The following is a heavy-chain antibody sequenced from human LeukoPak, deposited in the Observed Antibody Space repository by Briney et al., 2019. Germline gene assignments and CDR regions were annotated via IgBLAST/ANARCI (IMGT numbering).Heavy chain of an antibody. D-gene: IGHD6-13*01. CDR3: AREYSSSWYDIFDY. CDR2: ISAYNGNT. Sequence: ASVKVSCKASGYTFTSYGISWVRQAPGQGLEWMGWISAYNGNTNYAQKLQGRVTMTTDTSTSTAYMELRSLRSDDTAVYYCAREYSSSWYDIFDYWGQATLVTVSS. CDR1: GYTFTSYG. J-gene: IGHJ4*02. V-gene: IGHV1-18*01.